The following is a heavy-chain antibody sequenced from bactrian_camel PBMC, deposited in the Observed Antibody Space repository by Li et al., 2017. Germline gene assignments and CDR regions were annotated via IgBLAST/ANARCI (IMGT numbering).Heavy chain of an antibody. CDR2: IDDDGST. D-gene: IGHD6*01. CDR3: AADCPRIYSGSWCGVTSWFTC. V-gene: IGHV3S53*01. CDR1: GYDVSRGY. Sequence: HVQLVESGGASVESGGSLRHSCVASGYDVSRGYMAWFRQAPGKEREGVAAIDDDGSTEYAVSVKGRFTISKDNEKNTLYLQMSSLKLEDTAMYYCAADCPRIYSGSWCGVTSWFTCRGQGTQVTVS. J-gene: IGHJ4*01.